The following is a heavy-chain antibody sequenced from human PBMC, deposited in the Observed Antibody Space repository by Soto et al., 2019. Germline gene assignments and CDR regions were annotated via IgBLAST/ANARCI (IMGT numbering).Heavy chain of an antibody. Sequence: QITLKESGPTLVKPTQTLTLTCTYSGFSLSTSRVGVGWIRQPPGKALEWLALIYWDDDKRYSPSLKTRLTITKDTSKNQVVLTLTDMVPVDTATYYCPHYRIFGDYMYYFDSWGQGTLVTVSS. V-gene: IGHV2-5*02. J-gene: IGHJ4*02. CDR1: GFSLSTSRVG. CDR2: IYWDDDK. D-gene: IGHD4-17*01. CDR3: PHYRIFGDYMYYFDS.